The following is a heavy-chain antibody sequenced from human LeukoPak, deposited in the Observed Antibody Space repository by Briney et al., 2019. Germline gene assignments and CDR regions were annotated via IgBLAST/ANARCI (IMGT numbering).Heavy chain of an antibody. Sequence: SETLSLTCAVYGGSFSGYYWSWIRQPPGKGLEWIGEINHSGSTNYNPSLKSRVTISVDTSKNQFSLKLTSVTAADTAVYYCARDEDYYDSSGYERSPLFGWGQGTLVTVSS. CDR3: ARDEDYYDSSGYERSPLFG. V-gene: IGHV4-34*01. D-gene: IGHD3-22*01. CDR2: INHSGST. CDR1: GGSFSGYY. J-gene: IGHJ4*02.